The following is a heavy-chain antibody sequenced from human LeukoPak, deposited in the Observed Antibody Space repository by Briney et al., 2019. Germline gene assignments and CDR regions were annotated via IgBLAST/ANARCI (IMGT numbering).Heavy chain of an antibody. CDR1: GFAFSTYV. D-gene: IGHD3-22*01. CDR3: AREDYTSGHAGALGFDP. Sequence: GGSLRLSCAASGFAFSTYVMHWARQAPGEGLEWVAVIRQDGDGKFYGNSVKGRFTISRDNSKNTLYLEMDSLSVEDTAQYFCAREDYTSGHAGALGFDPWGQGTLVTVSA. V-gene: IGHV3-30*03. CDR2: IRQDGDGK. J-gene: IGHJ5*02.